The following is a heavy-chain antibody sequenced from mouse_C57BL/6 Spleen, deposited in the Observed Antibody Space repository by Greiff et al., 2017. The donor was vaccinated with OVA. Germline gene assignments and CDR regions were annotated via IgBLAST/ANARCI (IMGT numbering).Heavy chain of an antibody. V-gene: IGHV1-81*01. CDR1: GYTFTSYG. J-gene: IGHJ1*03. Sequence: VQLQESGAELARPGASVKLSCKASGYTFTSYGISWVKQRTGQGLEWIGEIYPRSGNTYYNEKFKGKATLTADKSSSTAYMELRSLTSEDSAVYFCARGAGDYGSSYSWYFDVWGTGTTVTVSS. CDR3: ARGAGDYGSSYSWYFDV. D-gene: IGHD1-1*01. CDR2: IYPRSGNT.